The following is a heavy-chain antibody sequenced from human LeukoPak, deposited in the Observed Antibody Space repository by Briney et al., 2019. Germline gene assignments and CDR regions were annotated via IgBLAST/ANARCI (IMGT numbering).Heavy chain of an antibody. D-gene: IGHD2-15*01. V-gene: IGHV3-21*01. Sequence: GSLRLSCAASGFTFSSYSMNWVRQAPGKGLEWLSSIGSTGAYIFYADSVKGRFTISRGNAKNSLYLQMNSLRAEDTAIYYCTRDRWELLRSVDYWGQGTLVAVSS. CDR3: TRDRWELLRSVDY. CDR2: IGSTGAYI. CDR1: GFTFSSYS. J-gene: IGHJ4*02.